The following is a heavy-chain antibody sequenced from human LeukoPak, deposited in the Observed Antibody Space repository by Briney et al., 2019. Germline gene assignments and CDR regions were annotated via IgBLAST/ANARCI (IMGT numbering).Heavy chain of an antibody. CDR3: AMAYSSSWYYFDY. J-gene: IGHJ4*02. D-gene: IGHD6-13*01. CDR2: IYTSGST. Sequence: PSETLSLTCTVSGGSISSYYWSWIRQPAGKGLEWIGRIYTSGSTDYNPSLKSRVTMSLDTSKNQFSLRLSSVTAADTAVYFCAMAYSSSWYYFDYWGQGTLVTVSS. CDR1: GGSISSYY. V-gene: IGHV4-4*07.